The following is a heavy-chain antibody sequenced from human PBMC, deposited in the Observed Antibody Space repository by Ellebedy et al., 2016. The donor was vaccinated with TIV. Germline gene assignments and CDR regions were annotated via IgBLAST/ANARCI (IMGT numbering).Heavy chain of an antibody. CDR1: GGSISSYY. J-gene: IGHJ6*02. CDR3: ARGNTVGEIRKTYYYYGMDV. D-gene: IGHD3-10*01. CDR2: IYYSGST. V-gene: IGHV4-59*08. Sequence: MPSETLSLTCTVSGGSISSYYWSWIRQPPGKGLEWLGYIYYSGSTNYNPSLKRRVTISVDTSKNQFSLKLSSVTAADTAVYYCARGNTVGEIRKTYYYYGMDVWGQGTTVTVSS.